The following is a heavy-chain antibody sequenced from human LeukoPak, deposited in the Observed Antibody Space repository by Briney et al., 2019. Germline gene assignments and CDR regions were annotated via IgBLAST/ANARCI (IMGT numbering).Heavy chain of an antibody. Sequence: PGGSLRLSCTASGFTFRNHGMNWVRQAPGKGLEWVSGISPNGGITYYADSVKGRFTISRDNSKNTLYLQMNSLRAEDTAVYYCARANSAYEPPSRHWGQGTLVTVSS. CDR2: ISPNGGIT. V-gene: IGHV3-23*01. CDR1: GFTFRNHG. CDR3: ARANSAYEPPSRH. D-gene: IGHD5-12*01. J-gene: IGHJ4*02.